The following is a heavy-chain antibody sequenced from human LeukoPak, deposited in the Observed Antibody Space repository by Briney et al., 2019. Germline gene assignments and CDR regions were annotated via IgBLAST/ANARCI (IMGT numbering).Heavy chain of an antibody. CDR2: LSGCGAGT. Sequence: GGPLSLSCAVSGFNFSSYAMVWVPQAPGKAREWVASLSGCGAGTYYADSVKGRFTISRDNSKNTLYLQMNILRAEDTAVYYFANPWLTPTGADYWGQGTLVTVS. CDR3: ANPWLTPTGADY. J-gene: IGHJ4*02. D-gene: IGHD6-19*01. CDR1: GFNFSSYA. V-gene: IGHV3-23*01.